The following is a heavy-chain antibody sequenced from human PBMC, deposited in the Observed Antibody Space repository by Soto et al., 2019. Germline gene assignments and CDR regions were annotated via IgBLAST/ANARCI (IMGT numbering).Heavy chain of an antibody. CDR1: GFTFSSYA. CDR3: AKGPLDFWSGYDIRGWFDP. V-gene: IGHV3-23*01. D-gene: IGHD3-3*01. CDR2: ISGSGGST. J-gene: IGHJ5*02. Sequence: GGSLRLSCAASGFTFSSYAMSWVRQAPGKGLEWVSAISGSGGSTYYADSVKGRFTISRDNSKNTLYLQMNSLRAEDTAVYYCAKGPLDFWSGYDIRGWFDPWSQGTLVTVSS.